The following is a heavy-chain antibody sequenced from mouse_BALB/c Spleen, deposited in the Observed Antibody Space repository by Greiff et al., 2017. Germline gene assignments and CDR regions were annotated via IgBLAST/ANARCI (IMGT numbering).Heavy chain of an antibody. CDR2: IDPANGNT. Sequence: EVQLQQSGAELVKPGASVKLSCTASGFNIKDTYMHWVKQRPEQGLEWIGRIDPANGNTKYDPKFQGKATLTADTSSNTAYLQLSSLTSEDTAVYNCARDYDNAMDYWGQGTSVTVSA. CDR1: GFNIKDTY. J-gene: IGHJ4*01. V-gene: IGHV14-3*02. D-gene: IGHD2-4*01. CDR3: ARDYDNAMDY.